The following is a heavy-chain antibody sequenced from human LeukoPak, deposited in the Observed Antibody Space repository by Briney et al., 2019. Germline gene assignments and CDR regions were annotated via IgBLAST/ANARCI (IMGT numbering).Heavy chain of an antibody. CDR1: GGSISSGSYY. CDR2: ISTSGTS. J-gene: IGHJ3*02. V-gene: IGHV4-61*02. CDR3: ARDMYYNPVRFDI. D-gene: IGHD3-10*01. Sequence: SETLSLTCTVSGGSISSGSYYWSWIRQPAGKGLEWIGRISTSGTSNYNPSLNSRVTISLDTSKNQFSLRLSSVTAADTAVYYCARDMYYNPVRFDIWGQGTMVTASS.